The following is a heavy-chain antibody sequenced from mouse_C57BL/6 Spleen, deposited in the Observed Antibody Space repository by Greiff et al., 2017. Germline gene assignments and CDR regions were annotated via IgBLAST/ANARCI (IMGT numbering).Heavy chain of an antibody. Sequence: QVQLQQSGPELVQPGASVKISCKASGYAFSSSWMNWVKQRPGKGLEWIGRIYPGDGDTNSNGKFTGKATLTADKSYSKAYMHLSILTAEGSAVYFCARWGDPIRDYARDYWGQGTSVTVSS. CDR1: GYAFSSSW. V-gene: IGHV1-82*01. CDR3: ARWGDPIRDYARDY. J-gene: IGHJ4*01. D-gene: IGHD3-3*01. CDR2: IYPGDGDT.